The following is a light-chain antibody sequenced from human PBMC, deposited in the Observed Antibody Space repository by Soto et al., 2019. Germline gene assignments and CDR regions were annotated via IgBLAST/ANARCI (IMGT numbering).Light chain of an antibody. V-gene: IGKV2-30*01. J-gene: IGKJ2*01. Sequence: DVVMTQAPLSLPVTLGQPASISCRSSQSLVYSDGNTYLNWFHQRPGQSPRRLIYRVSKRDSGVPDRFSGSGSGTDFTLQISRVEAEDVGVYYCMQGTYWPTFGQGTKLEI. CDR3: MQGTYWPT. CDR2: RVS. CDR1: QSLVYSDGNTY.